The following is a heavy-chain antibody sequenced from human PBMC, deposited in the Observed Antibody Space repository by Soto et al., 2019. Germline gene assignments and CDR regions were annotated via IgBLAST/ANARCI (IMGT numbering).Heavy chain of an antibody. J-gene: IGHJ6*03. CDR3: ARQQVAWDYYYMDV. CDR2: IFPGDSET. D-gene: IGHD5-12*01. Sequence: XXSLKISFTASGYSFSNHWICWVRQLPGKGLEWMGIIFPGDSETTYSPSFQGQVTISADKSISTAYLQWSSLKDSDTAMYYCARQQVAWDYYYMDVWGKGTTVTVSS. CDR1: GYSFSNHW. V-gene: IGHV5-51*01.